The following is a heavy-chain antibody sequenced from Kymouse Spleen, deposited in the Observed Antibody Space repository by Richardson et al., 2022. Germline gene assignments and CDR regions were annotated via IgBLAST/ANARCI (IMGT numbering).Heavy chain of an antibody. J-gene: IGHJ4*02. CDR3: ARGVPAAMIDY. Sequence: QVQLQQWGAGLLKPSETLSLTCAVYGGSFSGYYWSWIRQPPGKGLEWIGEINHSGSTNYNPSLKSRVTISVDTSKNQFSLKLSSVTAADTAVYYCARGVPAAMIDYWGQGTLVTVSS. CDR2: INHSGST. V-gene: IGHV4-34*01. D-gene: IGHD2-2*02. CDR1: GGSFSGYY.